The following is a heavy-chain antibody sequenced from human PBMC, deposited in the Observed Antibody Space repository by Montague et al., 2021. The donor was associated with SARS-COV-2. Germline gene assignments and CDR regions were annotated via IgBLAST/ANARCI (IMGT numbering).Heavy chain of an antibody. V-gene: IGHV4-59*08. Sequence: SETLSLTCTVSGGSISSYYWSWIRQPPGKGLEWIGYIYYSGSTNYKPSXXSRVTISVDTSKNQFSLKLSSVTAADTAVYYCARQRRYQLPITIFGVVMADAFDIWGQGTMVTVSS. J-gene: IGHJ3*02. CDR1: GGSISSYY. D-gene: IGHD3-3*01. CDR2: IYYSGST. CDR3: ARQRRYQLPITIFGVVMADAFDI.